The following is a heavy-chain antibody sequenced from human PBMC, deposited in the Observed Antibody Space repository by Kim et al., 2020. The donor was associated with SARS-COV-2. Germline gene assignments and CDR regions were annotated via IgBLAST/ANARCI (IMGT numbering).Heavy chain of an antibody. V-gene: IGHV1-8*01. J-gene: IGHJ4*02. Sequence: QKFQGRVTMTRNTSISTAYMELSSLRSEDTAVYYCARVFHYYGSGSSPDYWGQGTLVTVSS. D-gene: IGHD3-10*01. CDR3: ARVFHYYGSGSSPDY.